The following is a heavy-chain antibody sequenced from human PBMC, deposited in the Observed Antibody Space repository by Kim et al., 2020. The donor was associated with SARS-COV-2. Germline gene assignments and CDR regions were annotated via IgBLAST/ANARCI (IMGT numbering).Heavy chain of an antibody. Sequence: NYEEKFQGRDTMTTDTSTSTAYMELRSLRPADTAVYYCARMDYFYYYYMDVWGKGTTVTVSS. CDR3: ARMDYFYYYYMDV. J-gene: IGHJ6*03. V-gene: IGHV1-18*01.